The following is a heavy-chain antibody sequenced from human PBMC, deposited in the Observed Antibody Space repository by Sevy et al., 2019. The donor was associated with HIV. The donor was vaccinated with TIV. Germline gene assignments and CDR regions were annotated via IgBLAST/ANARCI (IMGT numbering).Heavy chain of an antibody. CDR3: ARHVVAVAQYYFDY. Sequence: SETLSLTCTVSGGTISSYYWSWIGQPPGKGLESIGYIYYSGSTNYNPSLKSRVTISVDTSKNQFSLKLSSVTAADTAVYYCARHVVAVAQYYFDYWGQGTLVTVSS. J-gene: IGHJ4*02. D-gene: IGHD6-19*01. CDR2: IYYSGST. CDR1: GGTISSYY. V-gene: IGHV4-59*08.